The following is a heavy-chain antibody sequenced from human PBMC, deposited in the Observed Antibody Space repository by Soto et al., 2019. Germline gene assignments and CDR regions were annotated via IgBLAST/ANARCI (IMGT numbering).Heavy chain of an antibody. Sequence: GGSLRLSCAASGFTFSNAWMSWVRQAPGKGLEWVGRIKSKIDGGTTDYAAPVKGRFTISRDDSKTTLYLQMNRLKTEDTAVYYCTSDVSRELLWFGELLFSYWGQGTLVTVSS. CDR1: GFTFSNAW. CDR2: IKSKIDGGTT. J-gene: IGHJ4*02. V-gene: IGHV3-15*01. D-gene: IGHD3-10*01. CDR3: TSDVSRELLWFGELLFSY.